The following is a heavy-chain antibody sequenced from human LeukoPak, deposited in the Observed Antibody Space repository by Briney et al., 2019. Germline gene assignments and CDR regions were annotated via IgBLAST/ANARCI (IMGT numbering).Heavy chain of an antibody. CDR1: GGSISSGDYY. V-gene: IGHV4-30-4*08. D-gene: IGHD2-2*01. Sequence: SETLSLTCTVSGGSISSGDYYWSWIRQPPGKGLEWIGYIYYSGSTYYNPSLKSRVTISVDTSKNQFSLKLSSVTAADTAVYYCACSSTSLRFDPWGQGTLVTVSS. J-gene: IGHJ5*02. CDR2: IYYSGST. CDR3: ACSSTSLRFDP.